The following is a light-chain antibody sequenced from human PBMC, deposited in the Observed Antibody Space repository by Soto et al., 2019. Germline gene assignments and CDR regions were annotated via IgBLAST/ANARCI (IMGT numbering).Light chain of an antibody. V-gene: IGKV3-15*01. Sequence: EIVMTQSPATLSVSPGERATLSCRASQSVNSNLAWYQQKPGQAPSLLIFGASTRATGFPARFSGSGSGTEFTLTISSLQSEDFAVYYCQQYNNWPYTFGQGTKLEIK. CDR1: QSVNSN. J-gene: IGKJ2*01. CDR2: GAS. CDR3: QQYNNWPYT.